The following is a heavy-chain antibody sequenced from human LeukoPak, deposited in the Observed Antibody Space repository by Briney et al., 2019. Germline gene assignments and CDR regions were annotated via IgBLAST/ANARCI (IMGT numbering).Heavy chain of an antibody. Sequence: SETLSLTCTVSGGSISSYYWSWIRQPAGKGLEWIGRIYTSGSTNYNPSLKSRVTMSVDTSKNQFSLKLSSVTAADTAVYYCARGREYDFWSGYPRSGAFDIWGQGTMVTVSS. D-gene: IGHD3-3*01. CDR1: GGSISSYY. J-gene: IGHJ3*02. CDR2: IYTSGST. CDR3: ARGREYDFWSGYPRSGAFDI. V-gene: IGHV4-4*07.